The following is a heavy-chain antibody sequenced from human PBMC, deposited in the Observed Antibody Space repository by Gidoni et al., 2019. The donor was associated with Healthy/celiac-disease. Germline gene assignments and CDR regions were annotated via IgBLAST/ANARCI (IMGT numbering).Heavy chain of an antibody. J-gene: IGHJ6*02. CDR3: ARVAGHSYGWYYYGMDV. Sequence: QVQLVQSGTEVKKPGSSVKVSCKASGGTFSSYAISWVRQAPGQGLEWMGRIIPILGIANYAQKFQGRVTITADKSTSTAYMELSSLRSEDTAVYYCARVAGHSYGWYYYGMDVWGQGTTVTVSS. D-gene: IGHD5-18*01. V-gene: IGHV1-69*09. CDR2: IIPILGIA. CDR1: GGTFSSYA.